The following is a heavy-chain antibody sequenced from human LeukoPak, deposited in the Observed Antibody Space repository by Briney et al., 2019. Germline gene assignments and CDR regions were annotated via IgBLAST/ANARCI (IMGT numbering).Heavy chain of an antibody. J-gene: IGHJ4*02. CDR2: IYHSGST. CDR1: GGSINRYY. D-gene: IGHD5-24*01. Sequence: SETLSLTCIVSGGSINRYYWNWIRQPPGKGLEWIGNIYHSGSTNYNPSLKSRVTISVDTSKNQFFLKLTSVTAADTAVYYCARHRGEADGYNPFDYWGQGTLVTVSS. V-gene: IGHV4-59*08. CDR3: ARHRGEADGYNPFDY.